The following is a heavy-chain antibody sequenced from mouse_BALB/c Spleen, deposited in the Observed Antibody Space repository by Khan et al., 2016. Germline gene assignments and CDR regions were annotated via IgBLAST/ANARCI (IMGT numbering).Heavy chain of an antibody. CDR3: SRGVYDYEFAY. J-gene: IGHJ3*01. CDR1: GFNIKDTY. CDR2: IDPANGNT. Sequence: EVQLQESGAELVKPGASVKLSCTASGFNIKDTYMHWVNQRPEQGLEWIGRIDPANGNTKYDPKFQDKATITADTSSNTAYLQLSSLTAEDTAVSYGSRGVYDYEFAYWGHGTLVTVSA. V-gene: IGHV14-3*02. D-gene: IGHD2-4*01.